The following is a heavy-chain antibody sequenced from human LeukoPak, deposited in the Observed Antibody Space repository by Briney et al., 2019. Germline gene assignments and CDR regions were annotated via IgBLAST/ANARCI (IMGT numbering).Heavy chain of an antibody. CDR2: ISSSSSYI. J-gene: IGHJ4*02. CDR1: GFTFSSYS. V-gene: IGHV3-21*01. CDR3: ARDRGQQPVDY. D-gene: IGHD6-13*01. Sequence: GGSLRLSCAASGFTFSSYSMNWVRQAPGKGLEWVSSISSSSSYIYYADSVKGRFTISRDNAKNSLYLQMNSLRAEDTAVYYCARDRGQQPVDYWGQGTLVIVSS.